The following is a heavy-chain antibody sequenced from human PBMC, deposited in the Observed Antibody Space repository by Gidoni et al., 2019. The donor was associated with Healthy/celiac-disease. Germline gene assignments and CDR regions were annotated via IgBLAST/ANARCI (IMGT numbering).Heavy chain of an antibody. D-gene: IGHD3-16*01. CDR3: AKLGARLGY. CDR2: ISYDGSNK. J-gene: IGHJ4*02. Sequence: QVQLVESGGGVVQPGRSLRLSCAASGFTFSRYGMHWVRQAPGKGLEWVAVISYDGSNKYYADSVKGRFTISRDNSKNTLYLQMNSLRAEDTAVYYCAKLGARLGYWGQGTLVTVSS. V-gene: IGHV3-30*18. CDR1: GFTFSRYG.